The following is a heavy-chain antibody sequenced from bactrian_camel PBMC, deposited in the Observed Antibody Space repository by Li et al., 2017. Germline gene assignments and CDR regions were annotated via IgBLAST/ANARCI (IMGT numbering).Heavy chain of an antibody. D-gene: IGHD8*01. J-gene: IGHJ6*01. CDR1: GFTFDSVW. Sequence: QLVESGGGSVQPGGSLRLSCATSGFTFDSVWMNWVRQAPGKGLEWVSTINSGDGITYYADSVKGRFTISRDNAKNTVYLLMNSLKPEDTAVYYCVRRYGTGAYYDFGYWGQGTQVTVS. V-gene: IGHV3S25*01. CDR2: INSGDGIT. CDR3: VRRYGTGAYYDFGY.